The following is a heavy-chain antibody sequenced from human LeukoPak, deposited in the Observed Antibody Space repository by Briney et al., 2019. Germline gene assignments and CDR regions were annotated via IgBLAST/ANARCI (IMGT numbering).Heavy chain of an antibody. V-gene: IGHV1-18*01. CDR3: ARDQSVRLLQTSSTYFKHVFAI. Sequence: ASVKFSCKTSSYTFTNYGISWVRQAPRLGLEWMGWISAYNGNTNYAQKVQGRVTMTTDTSTSTAYMELRSLRFDDTAVYYCARDQSVRLLQTSSTYFKHVFAIWGQGSMVTVSS. CDR1: SYTFTNYG. CDR2: ISAYNGNT. D-gene: IGHD6-13*01. J-gene: IGHJ3*02.